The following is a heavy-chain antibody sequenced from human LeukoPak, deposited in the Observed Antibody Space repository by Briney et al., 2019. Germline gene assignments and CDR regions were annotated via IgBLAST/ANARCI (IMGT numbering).Heavy chain of an antibody. D-gene: IGHD3-3*01. Sequence: ASVKVSCKAFGYTFTDYYIHWVRQAPGQGLEWVGWINPNSGGATYAQKFQGWVTMTRDTSISTAYLELSRLKSDDTAVYYCARKPLEDYWGQGTLVTVSS. J-gene: IGHJ4*02. CDR2: INPNSGGA. CDR1: GYTFTDYY. CDR3: ARKPLEDY. V-gene: IGHV1-2*04.